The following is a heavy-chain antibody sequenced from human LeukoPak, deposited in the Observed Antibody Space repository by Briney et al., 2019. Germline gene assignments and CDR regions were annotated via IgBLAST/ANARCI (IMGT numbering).Heavy chain of an antibody. D-gene: IGHD3-10*01. CDR2: INPSGGST. J-gene: IGHJ4*02. V-gene: IGHV1-46*01. CDR3: ASQKSNEIPGWFGELLSRPFDY. Sequence: GASVKVSCKASGYTFTSYYMHWVRQAPGQGLEWMGIINPSGGSTSYAQKFQDRVTMTRDTSTSTVYMELSSLRSEDTAVYYCASQKSNEIPGWFGELLSRPFDYWGQGTLVTVSS. CDR1: GYTFTSYY.